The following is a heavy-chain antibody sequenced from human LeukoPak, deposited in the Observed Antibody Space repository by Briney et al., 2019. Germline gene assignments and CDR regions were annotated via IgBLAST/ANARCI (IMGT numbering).Heavy chain of an antibody. J-gene: IGHJ6*04. CDR1: GFSFSDNG. V-gene: IGHV3-30*02. D-gene: IGHD2-2*01. CDR3: VKDNPVCHV. Sequence: GGSLGLSCAAAGFSFSDNGMHWARQVPGKRLEWLAFIRNDGSDRYYADSAKGRFTISRDNARNTLYLQMNSLTTEDTAVYYCVKDNPVCHVWGKGTTVAVSS. CDR2: IRNDGSDR.